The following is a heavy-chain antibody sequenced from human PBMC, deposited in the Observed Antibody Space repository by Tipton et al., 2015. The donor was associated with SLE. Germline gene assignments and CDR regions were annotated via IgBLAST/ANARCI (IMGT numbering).Heavy chain of an antibody. CDR2: ISSSSSTI. CDR1: GFTFSSYS. D-gene: IGHD1-26*01. V-gene: IGHV3-48*01. J-gene: IGHJ4*02. CDR3: AKGPGGGATPFDY. Sequence: SLRLSCAASGFTFSSYSMNWVRQAPGKGLEWVSYISSSSSTIYYADSVKGRFTISRDNSKDTLYLQMNSLRAEDTAVYYCAKGPGGGATPFDYWGQGTLVTVSS.